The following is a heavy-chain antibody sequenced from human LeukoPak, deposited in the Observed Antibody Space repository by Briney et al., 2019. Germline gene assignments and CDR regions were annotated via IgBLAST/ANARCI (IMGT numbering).Heavy chain of an antibody. D-gene: IGHD6-13*01. V-gene: IGHV3-7*01. CDR3: ARIRGEAAAFYYYYYGMDV. Sequence: GGSLRLSCAASGFTFSRYWMSWVRQAPGKGLEWVANIKQDGSEKYYVDSVKGRFTISRDNAKNSLYLQMNSLRAEDTAVYYCARIRGEAAAFYYYYYGMDVWGQGTTVTVSS. CDR1: GFTFSRYW. CDR2: IKQDGSEK. J-gene: IGHJ6*02.